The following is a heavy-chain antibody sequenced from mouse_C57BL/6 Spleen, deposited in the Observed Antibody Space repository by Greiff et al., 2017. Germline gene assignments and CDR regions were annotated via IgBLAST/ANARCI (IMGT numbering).Heavy chain of an antibody. CDR3: AREELGLYFDY. V-gene: IGHV1-54*01. D-gene: IGHD4-1*01. CDR2: INPGSGGT. J-gene: IGHJ2*01. CDR1: GYAFTNYL. Sequence: QVQLQQSGAELVRPGTSVTVSCKASGYAFTNYLIEWVKQRPGQGLEWIGVINPGSGGTNYNEKFKGKATLTADKSSGTAYMQISSLTSEDSAVYVCAREELGLYFDYWGQGTTLTVSA.